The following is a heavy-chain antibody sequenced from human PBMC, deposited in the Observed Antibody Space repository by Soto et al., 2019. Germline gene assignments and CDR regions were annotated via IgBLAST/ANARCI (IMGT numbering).Heavy chain of an antibody. Sequence: EVQLLESGGGLVQPGGSLRLSCAASGFTFSSYAMSWVLQAPGKGLEWVSAISGSGGSTYYADSVKGRFTISRDNSKNTLYLQMNSLRAEDTAVYYCAKDPLRYFDWLLPNDYWGQGTLVTVSS. D-gene: IGHD3-9*01. V-gene: IGHV3-23*01. CDR1: GFTFSSYA. J-gene: IGHJ4*02. CDR2: ISGSGGST. CDR3: AKDPLRYFDWLLPNDY.